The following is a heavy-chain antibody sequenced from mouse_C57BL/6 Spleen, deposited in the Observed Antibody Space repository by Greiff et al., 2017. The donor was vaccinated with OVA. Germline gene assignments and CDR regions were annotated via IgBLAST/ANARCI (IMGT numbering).Heavy chain of an antibody. J-gene: IGHJ4*01. Sequence: EVQGVESGGGLVKPGGSLKLSCAASGFTFSSYTMSWVRQTPEKRLEWVATISGGGGNTYYPDSVKGRFTISRDNAKNTLYLKMSSLRSEDTALYYCARHEANWDLYAMDYWGQGTSVTVSS. CDR3: ARHEANWDLYAMDY. CDR1: GFTFSSYT. D-gene: IGHD4-1*01. V-gene: IGHV5-9*01. CDR2: ISGGGGNT.